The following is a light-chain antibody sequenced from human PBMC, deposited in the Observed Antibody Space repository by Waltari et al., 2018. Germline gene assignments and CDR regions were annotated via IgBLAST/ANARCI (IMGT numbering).Light chain of an antibody. CDR3: CSSAGPSNSIL. CDR1: SSDIGAHDY. Sequence: SALTQPASVSGSPGQSITISCTGSSSDIGAHDYVSWYQHHPGKAPRLIIYDVTKRPSGVPDRLSGSKSGSTASLTISGRQTEDEADYFCCSSAGPSNSILFGGGTTVTV. J-gene: IGLJ3*02. V-gene: IGLV2-23*02. CDR2: DVT.